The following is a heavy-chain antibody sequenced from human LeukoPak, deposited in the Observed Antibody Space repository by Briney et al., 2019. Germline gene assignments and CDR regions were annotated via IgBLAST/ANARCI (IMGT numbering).Heavy chain of an antibody. CDR1: GFTFSSYA. D-gene: IGHD3-3*01. J-gene: IGHJ3*02. Sequence: AGGSLRLSCAASGFTFSSYAMHWVRQAPGKGLEWVAVISYDGSNKYYADSVKGRFTISRDNSKNSLYLQMNSLRAEDTAVYYCARDTEPRYYDFWSGASGAFDIWGQGTMVTVSS. CDR3: ARDTEPRYYDFWSGASGAFDI. V-gene: IGHV3-30-3*01. CDR2: ISYDGSNK.